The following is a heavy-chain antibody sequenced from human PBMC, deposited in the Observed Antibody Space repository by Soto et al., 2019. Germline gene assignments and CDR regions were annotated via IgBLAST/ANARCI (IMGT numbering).Heavy chain of an antibody. J-gene: IGHJ4*02. CDR2: ISGSSDST. D-gene: IGHD3-10*01. V-gene: IGHV3-23*01. Sequence: PGGSLRLSCAASGFTFRSYAMSWVRQAPGKELEWVSVISGSSDSTYYADSVKGRFTISRDNSKNTLSLQMNSLRAEDTAVYYCAKTPYYYGSGSYYKVPFDYWGQGTLVTVSS. CDR1: GFTFRSYA. CDR3: AKTPYYYGSGSYYKVPFDY.